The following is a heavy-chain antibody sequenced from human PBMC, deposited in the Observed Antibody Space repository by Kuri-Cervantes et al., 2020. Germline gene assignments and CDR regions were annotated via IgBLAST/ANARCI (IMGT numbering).Heavy chain of an antibody. CDR2: ISWNSGSI. CDR1: GFTFDDYA. V-gene: IGHV3-9*01. J-gene: IGHJ4*02. D-gene: IGHD3-22*01. CDR3: ARFSLDSSGPYRGYFDY. Sequence: SLKISCAASGFTFDDYAMHWVRQAPGKGLEWVSGISWNSGSIGYADSVKGRFTISRDNAKNSLYLQMNSLRAEDTALYYCARFSLDSSGPYRGYFDYWGQGTLVTVSS.